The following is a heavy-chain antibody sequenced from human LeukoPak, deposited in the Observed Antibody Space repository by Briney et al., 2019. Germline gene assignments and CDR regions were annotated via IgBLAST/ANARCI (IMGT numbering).Heavy chain of an antibody. CDR3: ARSGGYGDYPDY. J-gene: IGHJ4*02. D-gene: IGHD5-12*01. V-gene: IGHV4-4*02. CDR2: IYHSGST. CDR1: GGSISSSNW. Sequence: SETLSLTCAVSGGSISSSNWWSWVRQPPGKGLEWIGEIYHSGSTNYNPSLKSRVTISVDRSKNQFSLKLSSVTAADTAVYYCARSGGYGDYPDYWGQGTLVTVSS.